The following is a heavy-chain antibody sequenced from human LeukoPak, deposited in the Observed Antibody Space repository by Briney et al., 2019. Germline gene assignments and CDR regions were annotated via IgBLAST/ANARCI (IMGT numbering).Heavy chain of an antibody. Sequence: ASVTVSCKASGYTFSSYGISWVRQAPGQGLQWMGWINPNNGKTNYEQKVQARVTMTTDTSTSTAYMELRSLTSDDTAVYYCARVYRISLNDAFDIWGQGTVVSVSS. D-gene: IGHD2-15*01. V-gene: IGHV1-18*01. CDR2: INPNNGKT. J-gene: IGHJ3*02. CDR1: GYTFSSYG. CDR3: ARVYRISLNDAFDI.